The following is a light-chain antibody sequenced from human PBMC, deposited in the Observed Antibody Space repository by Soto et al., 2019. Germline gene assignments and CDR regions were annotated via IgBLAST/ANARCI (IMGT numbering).Light chain of an antibody. CDR2: GVS. CDR3: HQYGGSPGA. Sequence: EIVLTQSPGTLSLSPGERATLSCRASQSVTRSYLAWYQQKPGQAPRLLIYGVSSRATGIPDRFSGSGSGTDFTLSISSLEPEDFAVYFCHQYGGSPGAFGQGTKLEIK. V-gene: IGKV3-20*01. CDR1: QSVTRSY. J-gene: IGKJ2*01.